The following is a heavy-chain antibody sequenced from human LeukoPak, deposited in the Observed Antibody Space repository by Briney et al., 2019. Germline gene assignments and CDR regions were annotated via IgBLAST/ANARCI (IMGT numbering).Heavy chain of an antibody. D-gene: IGHD4-23*01. Sequence: ASVKVSCKTSGYKFNVYDILWVRQAPGHGLDYVGWISTYTGRANYAQKFQGRVSIITDTSTTTAYLELTNLTSSDTGLYYCARADGTNSGTNAFDVWGLGTMVTVAS. CDR3: ARADGTNSGTNAFDV. J-gene: IGHJ3*01. V-gene: IGHV1-18*01. CDR1: GYKFNVYD. CDR2: ISTYTGRA.